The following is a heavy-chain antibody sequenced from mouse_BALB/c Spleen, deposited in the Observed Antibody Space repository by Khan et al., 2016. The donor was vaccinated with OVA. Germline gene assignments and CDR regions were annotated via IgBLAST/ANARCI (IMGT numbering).Heavy chain of an antibody. Sequence: EVQLQESGPSLVKPSQTLSLTCSVSGDSITSGYWNWIRKFPGNKLEYMGYIGYSGSTYYNPSLKSRISITRDTSKNQYYLQLNSVTTEDTATDSCASWCNALWYFDVWGAWTAVTVAS. CDR2: IGYSGST. CDR3: ASWCNALWYFDV. D-gene: IGHD1-1*02. J-gene: IGHJ1*01. CDR1: GDSITSGY. V-gene: IGHV3-8*02.